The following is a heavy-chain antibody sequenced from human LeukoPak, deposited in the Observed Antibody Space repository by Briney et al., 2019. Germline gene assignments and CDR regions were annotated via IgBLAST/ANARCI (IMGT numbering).Heavy chain of an antibody. Sequence: GGSLRLSCAVSGITLSNYGMSWLRQAPGKGLEWVAGISGSGGGTFYADSVKGRFTVSRDNSKNTLYLQMNSLRAEDTAVYYCAKALAAGSSWPDYWGQGTLVTVSS. CDR2: ISGSGGGT. CDR3: AKALAAGSSWPDY. D-gene: IGHD6-13*01. J-gene: IGHJ4*02. V-gene: IGHV3-23*01. CDR1: GITLSNYG.